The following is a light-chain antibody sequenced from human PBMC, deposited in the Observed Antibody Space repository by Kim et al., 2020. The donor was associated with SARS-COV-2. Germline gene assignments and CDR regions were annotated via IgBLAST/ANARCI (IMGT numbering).Light chain of an antibody. Sequence: QPVLTQSPSASASLGASVKLTCTLSSGHNNYAIAWHQQQPEKGPRYLMKVNHDGSHIRGDGIPDRFSGSSSGAERYLTISSLQSDDEADYYCQTWATGIWVFGGGTQLTVL. J-gene: IGLJ3*02. V-gene: IGLV4-69*01. CDR3: QTWATGIWV. CDR1: SGHNNYA. CDR2: VNHDGSH.